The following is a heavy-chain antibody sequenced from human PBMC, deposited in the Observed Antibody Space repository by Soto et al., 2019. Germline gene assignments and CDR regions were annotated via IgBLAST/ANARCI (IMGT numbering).Heavy chain of an antibody. CDR3: ARLHSGSYYWFDP. CDR2: IYYSGST. D-gene: IGHD1-26*01. J-gene: IGHJ5*02. V-gene: IGHV4-59*08. Sequence: SETLSLTCTVSGGSISSYYWSGIRQPPGKGLEWIGYIYYSGSTNYNPSLKSRVTISVDTSKNQFSLKLSSVTAADTAVYYCARLHSGSYYWFDPWGQGTLVTVS. CDR1: GGSISSYY.